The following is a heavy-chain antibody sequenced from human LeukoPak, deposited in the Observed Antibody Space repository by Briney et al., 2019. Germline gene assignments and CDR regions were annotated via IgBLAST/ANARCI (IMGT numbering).Heavy chain of an antibody. CDR1: GYTFTSYA. CDR3: ARDYYGSGSYYSAY. D-gene: IGHD3-10*01. Sequence: ASVKVSCRASGYTFTSYAMHWVRQAPGQRLEWMGWINAGNGNTKYSQKFQGRVTITRDTSASTAYMELSSLGSEDTAVYYCARDYYGSGSYYSAYWGQGTLVTVSS. V-gene: IGHV1-3*01. CDR2: INAGNGNT. J-gene: IGHJ4*02.